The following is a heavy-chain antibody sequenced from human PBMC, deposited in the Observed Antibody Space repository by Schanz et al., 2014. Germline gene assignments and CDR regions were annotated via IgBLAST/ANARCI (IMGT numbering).Heavy chain of an antibody. CDR3: AKEKEEVAADGSFFDY. D-gene: IGHD6-13*01. CDR2: ISYDGNTK. Sequence: VQLVESGGGVVRPGGSLRLSCAASGFGFDDYAMSWVRQAPGKGLEWVALISYDGNTKYYADSVKGRFTISRDNSKNTVNLQMNSLRAEDTAVYYCAKEKEEVAADGSFFDYWGQGTLVTVSS. CDR1: GFGFDDYA. V-gene: IGHV3-30-3*01. J-gene: IGHJ4*02.